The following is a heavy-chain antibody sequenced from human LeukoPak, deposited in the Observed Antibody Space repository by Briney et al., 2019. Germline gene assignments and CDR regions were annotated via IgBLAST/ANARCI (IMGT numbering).Heavy chain of an antibody. CDR2: IYYSGST. J-gene: IGHJ6*02. V-gene: IGHV4-59*08. D-gene: IGHD4-17*01. Sequence: SETLSLTCTVSGGSISSYYWSWIRQPPGKGLEWIGYIYYSGSTNYNPSLKSRVTISVDTSKNQFSLKLSSVTAADTAVYYCASLGETTSYYYGMDVWGQGTTVTVSS. CDR1: GGSISSYY. CDR3: ASLGETTSYYYGMDV.